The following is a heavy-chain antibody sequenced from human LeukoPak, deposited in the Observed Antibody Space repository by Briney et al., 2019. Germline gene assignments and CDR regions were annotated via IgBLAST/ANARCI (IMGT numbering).Heavy chain of an antibody. Sequence: SQTLSLTCAISGDSVSSTTTTWDWIRQSPWRGLEWLRRTYYRSKWYNEYAGSVKSRVTINPYISKNQFSLHLNAVTSGSTAVYYCARGTFGGAGFDYWGQGILVTVSS. CDR1: GDSVSSTTTT. CDR3: ARGTFGGAGFDY. V-gene: IGHV6-1*01. J-gene: IGHJ4*02. CDR2: TYYRSKWYN. D-gene: IGHD3-16*01.